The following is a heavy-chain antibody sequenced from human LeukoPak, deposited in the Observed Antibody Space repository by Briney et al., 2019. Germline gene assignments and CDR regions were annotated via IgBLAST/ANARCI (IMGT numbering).Heavy chain of an antibody. J-gene: IGHJ3*02. V-gene: IGHV3-66*01. CDR2: IYSGGST. D-gene: IGHD1-26*01. CDR1: GFTVSSNY. Sequence: GGSLRLSCAASGFTVSSNYMSWVRQAPGKGLEWVSVIYSGGSTYYADSVKGRFTISRDNAKNSLYLQMNSLRAEDTAVYYCARDHGGSYFLEAFDIWGQGTMVTVSS. CDR3: ARDHGGSYFLEAFDI.